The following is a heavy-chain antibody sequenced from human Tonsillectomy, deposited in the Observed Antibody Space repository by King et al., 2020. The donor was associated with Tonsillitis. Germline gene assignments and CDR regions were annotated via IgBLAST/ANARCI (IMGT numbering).Heavy chain of an antibody. CDR2: IKSKSGGGTT. J-gene: IGHJ4*02. Sequence: VQLVESGGGLVKPGGSLRLSCAASGFTFSNAWMSWVRQAPGKGLEWVGRIKSKSGGGTTDYAAPVKGRFTISRDDSKNTLYLQMNSLKTEDTAVYYCTPEEYGRFDYWGQGTLVTVSS. CDR1: GFTFSNAW. D-gene: IGHD2/OR15-2a*01. CDR3: TPEEYGRFDY. V-gene: IGHV3-15*01.